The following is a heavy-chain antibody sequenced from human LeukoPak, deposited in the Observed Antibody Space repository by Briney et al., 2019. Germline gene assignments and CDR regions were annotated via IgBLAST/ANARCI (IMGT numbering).Heavy chain of an antibody. CDR1: GGSISSSSYY. CDR3: AKDSMEAGFGESFDY. D-gene: IGHD3-10*01. Sequence: PSETLSLTCTVSGGSISSSSYYWGWIRQPPGKGLEWIGSIYYSGSTYYNPSLKSRVTISVDTSKNQFSLKLSSVTAADTAVYYCAKDSMEAGFGESFDYWGQGTLVTVSS. J-gene: IGHJ4*02. V-gene: IGHV4-39*02. CDR2: IYYSGST.